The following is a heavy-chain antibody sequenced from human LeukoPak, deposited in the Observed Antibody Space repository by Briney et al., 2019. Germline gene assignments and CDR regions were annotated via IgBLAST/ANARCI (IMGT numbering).Heavy chain of an antibody. CDR2: ISSSGSTI. D-gene: IGHD3-22*01. J-gene: IGHJ4*02. CDR1: GFTFSSYE. V-gene: IGHV3-48*03. CDR3: ARDSSPPYYYDSSGYPDY. Sequence: AGXSLRLSCAASGFTFSSYEMNWVRQAPGKGLEWVSYISSSGSTIYYADSVKGRFTISRDNAKNSLYMKKNSLRAEDTAVYYCARDSSPPYYYDSSGYPDYWGQGTLVTVSS.